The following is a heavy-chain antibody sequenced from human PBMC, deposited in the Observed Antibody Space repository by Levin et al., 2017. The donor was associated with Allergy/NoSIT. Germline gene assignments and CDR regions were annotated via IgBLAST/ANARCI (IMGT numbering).Heavy chain of an antibody. D-gene: IGHD2-8*01. Sequence: LSLTCAASGFTFKNAWMSWVRQAPGKGLEWVGRIKSKADGGTTDYAAPVKGRFTISRDDSKNTLYLQMNSLKTEDTAVYYCTTLMAVPVPDYWGQGTLITVSS. CDR2: IKSKADGGTT. CDR1: GFTFKNAW. V-gene: IGHV3-15*01. J-gene: IGHJ4*02. CDR3: TTLMAVPVPDY.